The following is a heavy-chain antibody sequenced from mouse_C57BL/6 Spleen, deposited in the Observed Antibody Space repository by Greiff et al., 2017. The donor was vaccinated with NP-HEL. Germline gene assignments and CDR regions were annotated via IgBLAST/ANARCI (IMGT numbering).Heavy chain of an antibody. D-gene: IGHD1-1*01. J-gene: IGHJ4*01. Sequence: VQLQQPGAELVKPGASVKMSCKASGYTFTSYWITWVKQRPGQGLEWIGDIYPGSGSTNYNEKFKSKATLTVDTSSSTAYMQLSSLTSEDSAVYYCARSIYYGSSLYAMDYWGQGTSVTVSS. CDR2: IYPGSGST. V-gene: IGHV1-55*01. CDR3: ARSIYYGSSLYAMDY. CDR1: GYTFTSYW.